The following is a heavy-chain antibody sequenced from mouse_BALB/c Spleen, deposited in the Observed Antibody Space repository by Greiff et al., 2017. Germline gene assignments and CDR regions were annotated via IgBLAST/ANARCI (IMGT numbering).Heavy chain of an antibody. V-gene: IGHV1S81*02. CDR1: GYTFTSYY. CDR3: AREYGRRGYFDD. D-gene: IGHD1-1*01. CDR2: INPSNGGT. J-gene: IGHJ2*01. Sequence: VQLQQSGAELVKPGASVKLSCKASGYTFTSYYMYWVKQRPGQGLEWIGGINPSNGGTNFNEKFKSKATLTVDKSSSTAYMRLSSLTSEDSAVFYSAREYGRRGYFDDWGQGTTLTVSA.